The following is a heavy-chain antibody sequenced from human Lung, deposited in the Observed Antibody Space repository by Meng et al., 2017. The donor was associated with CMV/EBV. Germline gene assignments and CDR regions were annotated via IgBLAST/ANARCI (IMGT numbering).Heavy chain of an antibody. CDR1: GGTFSSYA. D-gene: IGHD3-3*01. V-gene: IGHV1-69*05. Sequence: GASXKISCKASGGTFSSYAISWVRQARGQGLEWMGGIIPIFVTANYAQKFQGRATITTDESTSTAYMGLSSLGSEDTAEYYCARDRPITIFGVVQSQWYDPWXQGTXVTVSS. CDR3: ARDRPITIFGVVQSQWYDP. J-gene: IGHJ5*02. CDR2: IIPIFVTA.